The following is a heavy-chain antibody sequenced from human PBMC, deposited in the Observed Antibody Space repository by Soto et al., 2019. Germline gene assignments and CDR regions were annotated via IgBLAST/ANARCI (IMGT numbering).Heavy chain of an antibody. Sequence: PSQTLSLTCAISGDSVSSNSAALNWSMQSPSRGLEWLGRTYYRSKWYNDYAVSVKSRITINPDTSKNQFSLQLNSVTPEDTAVYYCARDHRSGWFESDYYYGMDVWGQGTTVTVSS. CDR1: GDSVSSNSAA. CDR2: TYYRSKWYN. CDR3: ARDHRSGWFESDYYYGMDV. D-gene: IGHD6-19*01. J-gene: IGHJ6*02. V-gene: IGHV6-1*01.